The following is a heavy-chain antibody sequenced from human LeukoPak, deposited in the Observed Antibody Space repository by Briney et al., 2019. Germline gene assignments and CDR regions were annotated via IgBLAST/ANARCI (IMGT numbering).Heavy chain of an antibody. V-gene: IGHV4-30-4*08. J-gene: IGHJ3*02. Sequence: SETLSLTCTVSSGSISSGDYYWSWIRQPPGKGLEWIGYIYYSGSTFYNPSLKGRVTISVDTSKNQFSLKLTSVTAADTAVYYCASAGHHRHNYGANYFPFDIWGQGTMVTVSS. CDR2: IYYSGST. CDR3: ASAGHHRHNYGANYFPFDI. D-gene: IGHD4/OR15-4a*01. CDR1: SGSISSGDYY.